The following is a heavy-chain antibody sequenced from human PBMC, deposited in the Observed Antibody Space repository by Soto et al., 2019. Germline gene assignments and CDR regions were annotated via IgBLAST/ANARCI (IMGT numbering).Heavy chain of an antibody. CDR3: ARGITIFGVVIIYNWFDP. D-gene: IGHD3-3*01. CDR2: INPSGGST. V-gene: IGHV1-46*01. Sequence: ASVKVSCKASGYTFTSYYMHWVRQAPGQGLERMGIINPSGGSTSYAQKFQGRVTMTRDTSASTVYMELSSLRSEDTAVYYCARGITIFGVVIIYNWFDPWGQGTLVTVSS. J-gene: IGHJ5*02. CDR1: GYTFTSYY.